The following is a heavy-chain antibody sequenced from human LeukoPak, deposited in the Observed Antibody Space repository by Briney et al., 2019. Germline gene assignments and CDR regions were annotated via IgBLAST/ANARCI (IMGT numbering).Heavy chain of an antibody. Sequence: GGSLRLSCAASGFPFANYAMHWVRQAPGKGLEWLSHIRGDGATTYYADSIRGRFTVSRYNSRNMLYLQLDSLRDDDTAVYFCARRLPDSGSYSPDYWGQGTLVTVSS. CDR2: IRGDGATT. CDR1: GFPFANYA. CDR3: ARRLPDSGSYSPDY. J-gene: IGHJ4*02. V-gene: IGHV3-23*01. D-gene: IGHD3-10*01.